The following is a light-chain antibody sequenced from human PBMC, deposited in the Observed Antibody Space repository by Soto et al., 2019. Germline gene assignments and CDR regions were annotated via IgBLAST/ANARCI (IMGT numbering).Light chain of an antibody. J-gene: IGKJ4*01. CDR3: QQRSNWPPV. V-gene: IGKV3-11*01. CDR2: DAS. Sequence: ESVLTQSPATLSLSPGERATLSCRASQSVSSSLAWYQQKPGQAPRLLIYDASNRATGIPARFSGSGSGTDFTLTISSLEPEDFAVYYCQQRSNWPPVFGGGTKVDIK. CDR1: QSVSSS.